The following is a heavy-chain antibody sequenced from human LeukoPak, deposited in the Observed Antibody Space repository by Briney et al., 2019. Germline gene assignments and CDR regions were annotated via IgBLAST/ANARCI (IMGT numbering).Heavy chain of an antibody. D-gene: IGHD2-15*01. CDR3: ARGGVVVAAIDAFDI. V-gene: IGHV3-66*01. CDR2: IYSGGST. J-gene: IGHJ3*02. Sequence: GGSLRLSCAASGXTVSSNFVSWVRQAPGKGLEWVSLIYSGGSTYYADSVKGRFTISRDISKNTLFLQLNSLRAEDTAVYYCARGGVVVAAIDAFDIWGQGTLVTVSS. CDR1: GXTVSSNF.